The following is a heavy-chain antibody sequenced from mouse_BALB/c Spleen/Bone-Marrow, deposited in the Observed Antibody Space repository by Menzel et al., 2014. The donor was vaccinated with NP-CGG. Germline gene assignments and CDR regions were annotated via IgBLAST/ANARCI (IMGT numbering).Heavy chain of an antibody. D-gene: IGHD2-10*02. CDR2: IYPGDGDT. Sequence: VHLVESGAELARPGASVKLSCKASGYTFTSYWMQWVKQRPGQGLEWIGAIYPGDGDTRYTQKFKGKATLTADKSSSTAYIQLSSLASEDSAVYYCARKYGNYRGYFDVWGAGTTVTVSS. CDR3: ARKYGNYRGYFDV. J-gene: IGHJ1*01. V-gene: IGHV1-87*01. CDR1: GYTFTSYW.